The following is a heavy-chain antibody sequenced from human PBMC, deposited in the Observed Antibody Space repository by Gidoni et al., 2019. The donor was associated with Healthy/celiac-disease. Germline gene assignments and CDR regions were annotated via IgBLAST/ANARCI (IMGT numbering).Heavy chain of an antibody. J-gene: IGHJ4*02. CDR3: ARGRGSYRYTLVGYFDY. D-gene: IGHD3-16*02. CDR2: INHSGST. Sequence: QVPLQQWGAGLLKPSETLSLTCAVYGGSFSGYSWSWIRQPPGKGLEWIGEINHSGSTNYNPSLKSRVTISVDTSKNQFSLKLSSVTAADTAVYYCARGRGSYRYTLVGYFDYWGQGTLVTVSS. V-gene: IGHV4-34*01. CDR1: GGSFSGYS.